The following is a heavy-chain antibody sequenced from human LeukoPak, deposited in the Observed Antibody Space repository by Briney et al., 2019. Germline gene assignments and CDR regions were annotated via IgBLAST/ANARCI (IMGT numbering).Heavy chain of an antibody. J-gene: IGHJ5*02. CDR2: INPSGGST. V-gene: IGHV1-46*01. D-gene: IGHD1-26*01. Sequence: ASVKVSCKASGYTFTSYYMHWVRQAPGQGLEWMGIINPSGGSTSYAQKFQGRVTITRDTSASTAYMELSSLRSEDMAVYYCARSVGATFWFDPWGQGTLVTVSS. CDR3: ARSVGATFWFDP. CDR1: GYTFTSYY.